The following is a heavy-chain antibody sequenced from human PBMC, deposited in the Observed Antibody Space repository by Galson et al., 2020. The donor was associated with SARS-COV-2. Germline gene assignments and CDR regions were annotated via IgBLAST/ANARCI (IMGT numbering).Heavy chain of an antibody. CDR1: GGTFSSYA. CDR3: ARDLLDCSSTSCCTFGPGPYYYYGMDV. D-gene: IGHD2-2*02. V-gene: IGHV1-69*13. Sequence: SVKVSCKASGGTFSSYAISWVRQAPGQGLEWMGGIIPIFGTANYAQKFQGRVTITADESTSTAYMELSSLRSEDTAVYYCARDLLDCSSTSCCTFGPGPYYYYGMDVWGQGTTVTVSS. J-gene: IGHJ6*02. CDR2: IIPIFGTA.